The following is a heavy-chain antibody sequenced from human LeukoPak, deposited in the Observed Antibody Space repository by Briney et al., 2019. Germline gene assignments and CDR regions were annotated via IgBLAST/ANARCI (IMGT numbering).Heavy chain of an antibody. CDR2: IYYSGST. CDR3: ARFAGGLYCSSTGCRSDYYYYYGMDV. Sequence: SETLSLTCTVSGGSISSYYWSWIRQPPGKGLEWIGYIYYSGSTNYNPSLKSRVTISVDTSKNQFSLKLSSVTAADTAVYYCARFAGGLYCSSTGCRSDYYYYYGMDVWGQGTTVTVSS. CDR1: GGSISSYY. D-gene: IGHD2-2*01. V-gene: IGHV4-59*08. J-gene: IGHJ6*02.